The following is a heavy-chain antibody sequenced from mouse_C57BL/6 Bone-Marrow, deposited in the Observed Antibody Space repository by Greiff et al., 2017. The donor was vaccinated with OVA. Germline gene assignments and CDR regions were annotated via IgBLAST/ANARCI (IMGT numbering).Heavy chain of an antibody. Sequence: QVHVKQPGAELVRPGSSVKLSCKASGYTFTSYWMHWVKQRPIQGLEWIGNIDPSDSETHYNQKFKDKATLTVDKSSCTAYMQLSSLPSEDSAFYYCARSDYYGSSLFAYWVQGTLVTVSA. CDR3: ARSDYYGSSLFAY. D-gene: IGHD1-1*01. V-gene: IGHV1-52*01. CDR2: IDPSDSET. J-gene: IGHJ3*01. CDR1: GYTFTSYW.